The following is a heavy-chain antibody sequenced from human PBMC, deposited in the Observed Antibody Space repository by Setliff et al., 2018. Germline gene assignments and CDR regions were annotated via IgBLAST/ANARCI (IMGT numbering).Heavy chain of an antibody. CDR3: AKDPNGDFFGAFDT. D-gene: IGHD4-17*01. V-gene: IGHV3-23*01. CDR1: GFTFNNYF. CDR2: ISNSGGEI. Sequence: GGSLRLSCAASGFTFNNYFMIWVRQAPGKGLEWVSSISNSGGEIHYADSVKGRFTISRDNSKNTLYLQMNGLRAEDSALYYCAKDPNGDFFGAFDTWGQGALVTAPQ. J-gene: IGHJ5*02.